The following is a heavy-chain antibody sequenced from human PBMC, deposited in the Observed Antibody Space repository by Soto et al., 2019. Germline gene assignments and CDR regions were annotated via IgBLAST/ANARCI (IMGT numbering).Heavy chain of an antibody. CDR3: ARDRVGATSGSYFDY. CDR1: GFTFSSYG. Sequence: QVQLVESGGGVVQPGRSLRLSCAASGFTFSSYGMHWVRQAPSKGLEWVAVIWYDGSNKYYADSVKGRFTISRDNSKNTLYLQMNSLRAEDTAVYYCARDRVGATSGSYFDYWGQGTLVTVSS. D-gene: IGHD1-26*01. V-gene: IGHV3-33*01. J-gene: IGHJ4*02. CDR2: IWYDGSNK.